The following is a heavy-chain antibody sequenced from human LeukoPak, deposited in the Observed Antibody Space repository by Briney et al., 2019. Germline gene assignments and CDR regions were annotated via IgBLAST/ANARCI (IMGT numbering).Heavy chain of an antibody. CDR1: GFTVSSNY. V-gene: IGHV3-53*01. Sequence: GGSLRLSCAASGFTVSSNYMSWVRQAPGKGLEWVSVIYRGGSTYYTDSVKGRFTISRDSSKNTLYLQMNSLRAEDTAVYYCARCKYDFWSGPMDVWGKGTTVTVSS. D-gene: IGHD3-3*01. CDR3: ARCKYDFWSGPMDV. CDR2: IYRGGST. J-gene: IGHJ6*03.